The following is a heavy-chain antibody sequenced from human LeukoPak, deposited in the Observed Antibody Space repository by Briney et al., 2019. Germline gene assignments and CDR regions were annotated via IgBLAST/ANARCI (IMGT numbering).Heavy chain of an antibody. Sequence: SGPALVKPTQTLTLTCTFSGFSFTTNGMCVTWIRQPPGKALAWLARIDWVDDKYYSASLKTRLTISKDTSKNQVVLTMTNMDPVDTATYYCARIRGTYCSSTTCSFEDFWGQGTLVTVSS. CDR1: GFSFTTNGMC. CDR2: IDWVDDK. CDR3: ARIRGTYCSSTTCSFEDF. J-gene: IGHJ4*02. D-gene: IGHD2-2*01. V-gene: IGHV2-70*11.